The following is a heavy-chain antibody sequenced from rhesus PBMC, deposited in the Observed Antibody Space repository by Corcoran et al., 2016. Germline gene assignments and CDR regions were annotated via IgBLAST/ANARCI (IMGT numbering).Heavy chain of an antibody. CDR3: ARDGVGAHFDY. CDR2: IYWNGIK. CDR1: WFSISTTGTG. D-gene: IGHD3-34*01. J-gene: IGHJ4*01. Sequence: QVTLKESCPALVKPTQPLPLTCTFSWFSISTTGTGVGWIRHTPGKALEWLASIYWNGIKYYSTSLKGRLTISKDTSKNQVVLTMTNMDPVDTATYYCARDGVGAHFDYWGQGVLVTVSS. V-gene: IGHV2-95*01.